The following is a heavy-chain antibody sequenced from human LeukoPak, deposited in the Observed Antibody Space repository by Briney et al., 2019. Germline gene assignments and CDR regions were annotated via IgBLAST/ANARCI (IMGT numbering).Heavy chain of an antibody. Sequence: RGSLRLSCAASGFTFTSYWMNWVRQAPGKGLEWVANIKPDGDTYYVDSAKGRFTISRDNAKNSLYLQMNSLRAEDTAVYYCAREDGTFDYWGQGALVTVSS. CDR1: GFTFTSYW. CDR3: AREDGTFDY. J-gene: IGHJ4*02. CDR2: IKPDGDT. V-gene: IGHV3-7*01. D-gene: IGHD1-1*01.